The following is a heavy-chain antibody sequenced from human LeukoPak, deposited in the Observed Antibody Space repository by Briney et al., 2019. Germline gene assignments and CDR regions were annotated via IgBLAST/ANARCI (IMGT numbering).Heavy chain of an antibody. D-gene: IGHD4-23*01. Sequence: SETLSLTCAVYGGSFSGYYWSWIRQPPGKGLEWIGEINHSGSTNYNPSLKGRVTISVDTSKNQFSLKLSSVTAADTAVYYCARGRNSHPYYYYYYMDVWGKGTTVTVSS. V-gene: IGHV4-34*01. J-gene: IGHJ6*03. CDR3: ARGRNSHPYYYYYYMDV. CDR2: INHSGST. CDR1: GGSFSGYY.